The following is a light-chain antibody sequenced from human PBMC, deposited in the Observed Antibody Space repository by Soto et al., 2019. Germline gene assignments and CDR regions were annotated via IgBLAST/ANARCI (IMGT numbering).Light chain of an antibody. CDR2: DAY. J-gene: IGKJ3*01. Sequence: DIQMTQSPPSLSASVGDRVTITCQASHDIGNSLNWYQDKPGQAPKLVIYDAYNLETGVPSTFSGNGYGTDFTFTISSLRPEDIATYHCQKSDHLPLFGPGTRVDMK. V-gene: IGKV1-33*01. CDR1: HDIGNS. CDR3: QKSDHLPL.